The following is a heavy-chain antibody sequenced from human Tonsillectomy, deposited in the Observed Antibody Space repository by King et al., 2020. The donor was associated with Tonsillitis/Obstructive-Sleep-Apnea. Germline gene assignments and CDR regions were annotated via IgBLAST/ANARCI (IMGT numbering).Heavy chain of an antibody. CDR1: GFTFSSYA. Sequence: VQLVESGGGLVQPVGSLRLSCAASGFTFSSYAMSWVRQAPGKGLEWVSSLSNIGGSTYYADSVKGRFTISRDNSKNTLYLQMNSLRAEDTDVYYCAKGGAYTSSWEDEYYYMDVWGKGTTVTVSS. V-gene: IGHV3-23*04. CDR2: LSNIGGST. CDR3: AKGGAYTSSWEDEYYYMDV. D-gene: IGHD6-13*01. J-gene: IGHJ6*03.